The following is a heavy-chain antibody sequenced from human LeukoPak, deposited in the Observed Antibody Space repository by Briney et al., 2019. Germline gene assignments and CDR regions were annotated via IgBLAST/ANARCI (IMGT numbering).Heavy chain of an antibody. CDR2: ISYDGSNK. D-gene: IGHD1-26*01. Sequence: GRSLRLSCAASGFTFSSYAIHWVRQAPGKGLEWVAVISYDGSNKYYADSVKGRFTISRDNSKNTLYLQMNSLRAEDTAVYYCARDPSFYSGSYYFDYWGQGTLVTVSS. CDR3: ARDPSFYSGSYYFDY. J-gene: IGHJ4*02. CDR1: GFTFSSYA. V-gene: IGHV3-30*04.